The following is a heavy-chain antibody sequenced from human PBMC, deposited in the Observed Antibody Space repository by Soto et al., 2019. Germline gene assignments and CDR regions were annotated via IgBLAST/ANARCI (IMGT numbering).Heavy chain of an antibody. V-gene: IGHV4-59*01. Sequence: SETLSLTCTVSGGSISSYYWSWIRQPPGKGLEWIGYIYYSGSTNYNPSLKSRVTISVDTSKNQFSLKLSSVAAADTAVYYCARGVGSYGYDYYDSSGYYYDYWGQGTLVTVSS. J-gene: IGHJ4*02. CDR1: GGSISSYY. D-gene: IGHD3-22*01. CDR3: ARGVGSYGYDYYDSSGYYYDY. CDR2: IYYSGST.